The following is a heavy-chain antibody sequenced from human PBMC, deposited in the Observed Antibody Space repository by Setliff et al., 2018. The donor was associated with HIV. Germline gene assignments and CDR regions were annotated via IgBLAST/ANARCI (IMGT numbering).Heavy chain of an antibody. V-gene: IGHV3-7*03. CDR3: AKELAASGLGYFDS. Sequence: LSLSCAASGFRFRSYWMSWVRQAPGKGLESVANVKQDGTETLYVDSVKGRFTISRDNSKNTVYLQMNSLRAEDTAEYYCAKELAASGLGYFDSWGRGILVTVSS. D-gene: IGHD3-22*01. J-gene: IGHJ4*02. CDR1: GFRFRSYW. CDR2: VKQDGTET.